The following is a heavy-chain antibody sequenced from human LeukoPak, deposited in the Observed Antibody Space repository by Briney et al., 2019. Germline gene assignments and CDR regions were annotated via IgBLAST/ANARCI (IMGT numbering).Heavy chain of an antibody. J-gene: IGHJ4*02. D-gene: IGHD2-2*01. CDR3: AKRGARVPATHYFEY. CDR1: AFTFSSYA. Sequence: PGGSLRLSCAASAFTFSSYALSWVRQPPGKGLEWVSTIGASGGSTYYADSVKGRFTISRDNSKNTLYLQVNSLRAEDTALYYCAKRGARVPATHYFEYWGQGTRVTVSS. V-gene: IGHV3-23*01. CDR2: IGASGGST.